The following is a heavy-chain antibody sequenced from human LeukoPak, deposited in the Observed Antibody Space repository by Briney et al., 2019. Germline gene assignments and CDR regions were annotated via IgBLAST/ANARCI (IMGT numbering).Heavy chain of an antibody. D-gene: IGHD5-12*01. CDR3: AKGSRYSGYDFAFDY. Sequence: GGSLRLSCAASGFTFSSYAMSWVRQAPGKGLEWVSAISGSGGSTYYADSVKGRFTISRDNSKNTLQMNSLRAEDTAVYYCAKGSRYSGYDFAFDYWGQEPWSPSPQ. CDR1: GFTFSSYA. V-gene: IGHV3-23*01. J-gene: IGHJ4*01. CDR2: ISGSGGST.